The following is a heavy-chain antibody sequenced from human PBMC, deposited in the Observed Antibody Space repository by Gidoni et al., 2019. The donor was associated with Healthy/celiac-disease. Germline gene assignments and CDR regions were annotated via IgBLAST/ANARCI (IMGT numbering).Heavy chain of an antibody. V-gene: IGHV3-73*02. Sequence: EVRLLESGGGLVQPGGSLHLSFAASGFTFIGSAMHWVRQASGKGLEWVGRIRSKANSYATAYAASVKGRFTISRDDSKNTAYLQMNSLKTEDTAVYYCGIAAARPTPPLDYWGQGTLVTVSS. J-gene: IGHJ4*02. D-gene: IGHD6-13*01. CDR3: GIAAARPTPPLDY. CDR1: GFTFIGSA. CDR2: IRSKANSYAT.